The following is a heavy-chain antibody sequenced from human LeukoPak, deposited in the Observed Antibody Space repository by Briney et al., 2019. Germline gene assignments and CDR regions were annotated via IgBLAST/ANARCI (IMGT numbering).Heavy chain of an antibody. CDR3: VSLVVTADLAFDI. J-gene: IGHJ3*02. CDR2: VDGDGSGA. CDR1: GFTFRNHW. D-gene: IGHD2-21*02. V-gene: IGHV3-74*01. Sequence: GGSLRLSCAASGFTFRNHWMHWVRQGPGKGLVWVSRVDGDGSGASYADVVRGRLTISRANAKDTLYLQMNSLRAEDTAVYYCVSLVVTADLAFDIWGQGTMVTVSS.